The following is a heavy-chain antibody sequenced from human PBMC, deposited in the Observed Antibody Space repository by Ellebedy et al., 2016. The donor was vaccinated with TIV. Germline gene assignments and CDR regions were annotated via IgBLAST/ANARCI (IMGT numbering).Heavy chain of an antibody. CDR2: INHSGST. CDR1: GGSLSSDY. D-gene: IGHD6-19*01. CDR3: ARAFQYSSGWAFDY. V-gene: IGHV4-34*01. J-gene: IGHJ4*02. Sequence: MPSETLSLTCAVHGGSLSSDYWSWIRQSPEKGLEWIGEINHSGSTSYNPSLKSRVSISVDTPKKQFSLKLSSVTAADTAVYYCARAFQYSSGWAFDYWGQGTLGTVSS.